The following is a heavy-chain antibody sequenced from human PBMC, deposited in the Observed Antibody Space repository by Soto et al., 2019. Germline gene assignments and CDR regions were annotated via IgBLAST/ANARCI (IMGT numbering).Heavy chain of an antibody. Sequence: SETLSLTCAVSGGSISSSYWWNWVRQPPGKGLEWIGKIYHSGSTNYNPSLKNRVTISVDKSNDQFSLRLSSVTAADTAVYFCVTSLNYDFWRDGGRHYYFDYWGQGTLVTVSS. V-gene: IGHV4-4*02. CDR3: VTSLNYDFWRDGGRHYYFDY. J-gene: IGHJ4*02. CDR2: IYHSGST. D-gene: IGHD3-3*01. CDR1: GGSISSSYW.